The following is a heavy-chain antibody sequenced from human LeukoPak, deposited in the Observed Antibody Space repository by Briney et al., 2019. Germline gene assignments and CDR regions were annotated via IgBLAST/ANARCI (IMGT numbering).Heavy chain of an antibody. CDR1: GGSISSGSYY. Sequence: PSETLSLTCTVSGGSISSGSYYWSWIRQPAGKGLEWIGRIYTSGSTNYNPSLKSRVTISVDTSKTQFSLTLSSVTAADTAVYYCARMKLGRNPFDYWGQGTLVTVSS. V-gene: IGHV4-61*02. CDR2: IYTSGST. D-gene: IGHD7-27*01. CDR3: ARMKLGRNPFDY. J-gene: IGHJ4*02.